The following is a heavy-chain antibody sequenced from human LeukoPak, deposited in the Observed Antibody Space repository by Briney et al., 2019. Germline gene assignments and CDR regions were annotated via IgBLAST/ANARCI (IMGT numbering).Heavy chain of an antibody. CDR3: VPKGNEGY. CDR1: GFTFSAYA. V-gene: IGHV3-64D*06. J-gene: IGHJ4*02. CDR2: ISPNGGST. Sequence: GGSLRLSCSASGFTFSAYAMHWVRQAPGKGLGYVSAISPNGGSTYYADSVKGRFTISRDNSKNTLYLQMSSLRVEDTAVYYCVPKGNEGYWGQGTLVTVSS. D-gene: IGHD1-1*01.